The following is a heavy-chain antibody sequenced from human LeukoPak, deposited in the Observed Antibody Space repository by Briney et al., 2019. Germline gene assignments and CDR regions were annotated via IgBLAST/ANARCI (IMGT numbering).Heavy chain of an antibody. D-gene: IGHD6-13*01. Sequence: PGGSLILSCAASGFTFSSYGMHWVRQAPGKGLEWVAVISYDGSNKYYADSVKGRFTISRDNSKNTLYLQMNSLRAEDAAVYYCASSWAYFDSWGQGTLVTVSS. CDR3: ASSWAYFDS. V-gene: IGHV3-30*03. CDR2: ISYDGSNK. CDR1: GFTFSSYG. J-gene: IGHJ4*02.